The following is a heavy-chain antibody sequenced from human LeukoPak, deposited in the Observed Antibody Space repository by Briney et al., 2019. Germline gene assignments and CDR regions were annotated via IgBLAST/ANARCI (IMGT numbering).Heavy chain of an antibody. CDR2: FDPEDGET. CDR1: GYTLTELS. Sequence: ASVKVSCKVSGYTLTELSMHWVRQAPGKGLEWMGGFDPEDGETIYAQKFQGRVTMTRDTSISTAYMELSRLRSDDTAVYYCASGSSGYYKTLGYWGQGTLVTVSS. V-gene: IGHV1-24*01. D-gene: IGHD3-22*01. CDR3: ASGSSGYYKTLGY. J-gene: IGHJ4*02.